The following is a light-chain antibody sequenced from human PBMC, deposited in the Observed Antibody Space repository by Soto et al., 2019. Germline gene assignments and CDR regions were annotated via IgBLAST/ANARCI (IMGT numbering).Light chain of an antibody. Sequence: DIQISQSPSSVSASIGDRVTITCRASQNIGRRLAWFQQKPGKAPKYLIQADSDLQGGVPSTFSGSGSGTDFTLTISTLQPEDFATYYWLQVYSFPRTFGQGTKVDIK. CDR1: QNIGRR. V-gene: IGKV1-12*01. CDR3: LQVYSFPRT. J-gene: IGKJ1*01. CDR2: ADS.